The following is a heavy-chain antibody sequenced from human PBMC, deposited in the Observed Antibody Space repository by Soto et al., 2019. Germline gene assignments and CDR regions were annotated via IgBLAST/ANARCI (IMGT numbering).Heavy chain of an antibody. Sequence: GASVKVSCKASGYTFTNYGISWVRQAPGQGLEWKAWISAYNGNTNYAQNLQGRVTVTTDTSTSTAYMELRSLKSDDTAVYYCARAGGSIVASTFDFWGLGTLVTVSS. CDR2: ISAYNGNT. J-gene: IGHJ4*02. V-gene: IGHV1-18*01. CDR3: ARAGGSIVASTFDF. D-gene: IGHD1-26*01. CDR1: GYTFTNYG.